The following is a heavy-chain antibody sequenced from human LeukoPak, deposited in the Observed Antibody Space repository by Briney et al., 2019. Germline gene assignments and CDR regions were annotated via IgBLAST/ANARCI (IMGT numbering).Heavy chain of an antibody. J-gene: IGHJ4*02. CDR3: ARGGDYDSSLDREFFDY. Sequence: GGSLRLSCAASGFTFSSYGMHWVRQAPGKGLEWVAVISYDGSNKYYADSVKGRFTISRDNSKNTLYLQMNRLRTEDTAVYYCARGGDYDSSLDREFFDYWGQGTLVTVSS. V-gene: IGHV3-30-3*01. D-gene: IGHD3-22*01. CDR1: GFTFSSYG. CDR2: ISYDGSNK.